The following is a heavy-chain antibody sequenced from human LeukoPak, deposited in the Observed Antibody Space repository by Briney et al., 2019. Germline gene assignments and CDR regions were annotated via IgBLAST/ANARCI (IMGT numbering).Heavy chain of an antibody. CDR1: GGSISSSSYY. V-gene: IGHV4-39*07. J-gene: IGHJ5*02. D-gene: IGHD3-9*01. CDR3: ARGYYDIFTGYFAFDP. Sequence: SETLSLTCTVSGGSISSSSYYWGWIRQPAGKGLEWIGSIYYSGSTYYNPSLKSRVTISVDTSKNQFSLKLSSVTAADTAVYYWARGYYDIFTGYFAFDPWGQGTLVTVSS. CDR2: IYYSGST.